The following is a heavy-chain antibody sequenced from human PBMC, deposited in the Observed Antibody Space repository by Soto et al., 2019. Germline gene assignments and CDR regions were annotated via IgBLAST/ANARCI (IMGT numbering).Heavy chain of an antibody. J-gene: IGHJ5*02. CDR1: GFTFSRYA. CDR3: ARDGAVAAMGDWFDP. D-gene: IGHD2-15*01. CDR2: ISYDGSNK. Sequence: QVQLVESGGGVVQPGRSLRLSCAASGFTFSRYAMHWVRQAPGKGLEWVAVISYDGSNKYYADSVKGRFTISRDNSKNTLYLQMNRLRGEDTAVYYCARDGAVAAMGDWFDPWGHGTLVTVSS. V-gene: IGHV3-30-3*01.